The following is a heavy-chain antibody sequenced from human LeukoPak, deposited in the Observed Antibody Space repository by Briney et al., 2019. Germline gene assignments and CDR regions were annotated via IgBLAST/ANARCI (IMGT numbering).Heavy chain of an antibody. D-gene: IGHD3-3*01. V-gene: IGHV1-18*04. J-gene: IGHJ4*02. Sequence: GASVMVSFKASGFTFTNYGISWVRQAPGQGLEWMSWISANNGEIRYAQKFQGRAIMTTDTSTTTAYMELTSLRSDDTAVYYCARVPPSGHQVFGSDYWGQGTQVTISS. CDR2: ISANNGEI. CDR1: GFTFTNYG. CDR3: ARVPPSGHQVFGSDY.